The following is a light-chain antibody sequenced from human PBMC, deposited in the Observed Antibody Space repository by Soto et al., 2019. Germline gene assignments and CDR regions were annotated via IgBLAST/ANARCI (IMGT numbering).Light chain of an antibody. J-gene: IGLJ3*02. V-gene: IGLV4-69*01. Sequence: QSVVTQSPSASASLGASVKLTCTLSSGHSSYAIAWHQQQPEKGPRYLMKLNSDGSHSRGAGIPDRFSGSSSGAERYLTISSLQSEDEADYYCQTWGTGIRVFGGGTKLTVL. CDR3: QTWGTGIRV. CDR2: LNSDGSH. CDR1: SGHSSYA.